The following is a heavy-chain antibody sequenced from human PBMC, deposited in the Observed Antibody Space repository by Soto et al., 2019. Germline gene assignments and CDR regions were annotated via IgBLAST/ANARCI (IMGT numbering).Heavy chain of an antibody. CDR2: TIPVFNTA. Sequence: QVQLEQSGAEVKKPGSSVKISCKASGRTLSDHGVSWLRQAPGQGLEWVGGTIPVFNTAKYAPKFQDRVTIAADKSTNIAYMELGSLRSDDTAFYYCARGVYGSGNYYTGPSAFDIWGQGTLVIVSS. CDR3: ARGVYGSGNYYTGPSAFDI. V-gene: IGHV1-69*06. J-gene: IGHJ3*02. CDR1: GRTLSDHG. D-gene: IGHD3-10*01.